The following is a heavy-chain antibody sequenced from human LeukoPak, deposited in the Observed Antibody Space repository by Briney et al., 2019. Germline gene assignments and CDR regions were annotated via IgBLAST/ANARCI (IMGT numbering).Heavy chain of an antibody. CDR3: ARGERYCSSTSCYPGN. J-gene: IGHJ4*02. CDR2: IKQDGSDK. CDR1: GFTFSGYC. D-gene: IGHD2-2*01. Sequence: GGSLRLSCAASGFTFSGYCMSWVRQAPGKGLEWVANIKQDGSDKYYVDSVKGRFTISRDNAKNSLYLQMNSLRAEDTAVYYCARGERYCSSTSCYPGNWGQGTLVTVSS. V-gene: IGHV3-7*01.